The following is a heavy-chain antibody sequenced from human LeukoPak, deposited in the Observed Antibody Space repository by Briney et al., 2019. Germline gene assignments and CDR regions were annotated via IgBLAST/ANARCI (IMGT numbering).Heavy chain of an antibody. CDR2: IYYSGGT. Sequence: AETLSLTCTVTGGSISSYYWSWIRQPPGKGLEWIGYIYYSGGTNYNPSLKSRVTISVDTSKNQFSLKLSSVTAADTAVYYCARSSGAYCSGGSCYEDVDWFDPWGQGTLVTVSS. J-gene: IGHJ5*02. CDR3: ARSSGAYCSGGSCYEDVDWFDP. CDR1: GGSISSYY. D-gene: IGHD2-15*01. V-gene: IGHV4-59*08.